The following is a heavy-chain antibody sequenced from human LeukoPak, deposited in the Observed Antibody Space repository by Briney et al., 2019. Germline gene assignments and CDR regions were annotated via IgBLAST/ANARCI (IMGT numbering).Heavy chain of an antibody. CDR2: ISYCGST. Sequence: PSETLSLTCSVSGGSISSYYWSWIRQPPGKGLEWIGYISYCGSTSYNPSLRSRVTMSLDTSEDQFSLRLSSVTAADTAVYYCARNLGYGYVDYWGQGTLVTVSS. J-gene: IGHJ4*02. CDR1: GGSISSYY. V-gene: IGHV4-59*01. CDR3: ARNLGYGYVDY. D-gene: IGHD5-18*01.